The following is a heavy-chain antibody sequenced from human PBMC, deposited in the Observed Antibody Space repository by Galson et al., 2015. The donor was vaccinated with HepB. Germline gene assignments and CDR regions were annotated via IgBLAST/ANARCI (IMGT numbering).Heavy chain of an antibody. V-gene: IGHV3-21*06. D-gene: IGHD6-13*01. CDR1: GFTFNTYT. Sequence: SLRLSCAASGFTFNTYTMNWVRQARGKGLEWVSSISSTRRYIFYADSVKGRFTISRDNAKNSLYLQMNSLRAADTAVYYCVRGVEATGTRGWLDPWGQGTLVTVSS. CDR3: VRGVEATGTRGWLDP. CDR2: ISSTRRYI. J-gene: IGHJ5*01.